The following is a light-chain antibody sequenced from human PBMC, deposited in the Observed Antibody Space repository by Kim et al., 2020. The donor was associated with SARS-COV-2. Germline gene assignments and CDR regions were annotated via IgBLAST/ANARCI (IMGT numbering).Light chain of an antibody. Sequence: PGKTARITCSGDAWPKKNAYWYQQKPGQAPVLVIYKDSERPSGIPERFSGSSSGTTVTLTISGVQAEDEADYYCQSADTSGSYRVFGGGTQLTVL. V-gene: IGLV3-25*03. CDR3: QSADTSGSYRV. CDR1: AWPKKN. J-gene: IGLJ3*02. CDR2: KDS.